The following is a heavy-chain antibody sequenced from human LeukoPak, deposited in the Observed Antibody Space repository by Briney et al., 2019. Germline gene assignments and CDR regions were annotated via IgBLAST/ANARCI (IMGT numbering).Heavy chain of an antibody. Sequence: SETLSLTCIVSSGSFTSSYWSWFRQPPGKGLERIGYMYYDGRTNYNPSLKSRVTISIDTSKNQFSLKLTSVTTADTAVYYCTRGTGWLTTDWGQGTLVTVSS. CDR3: TRGTGWLTTD. J-gene: IGHJ4*02. CDR1: SGSFTSSY. D-gene: IGHD5-12*01. V-gene: IGHV4-59*01. CDR2: MYYDGRT.